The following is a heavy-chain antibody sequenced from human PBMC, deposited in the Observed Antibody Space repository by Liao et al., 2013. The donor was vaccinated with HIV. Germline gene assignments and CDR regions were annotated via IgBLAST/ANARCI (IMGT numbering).Heavy chain of an antibody. D-gene: IGHD2-15*01. CDR1: DGSFSGYY. J-gene: IGHJ4*02. Sequence: QVQLQQWGAGLLKPSETLSLTCAVYDGSFSGYYWSWIRQSPGKGLEWIGEINHSGSTNYNPSLKSRVTISVDTSKNQFSLKLSSVTAADTAVYYCARGGRRALLGGFPQRYWGQGTLVTVSS. CDR2: INHSGST. V-gene: IGHV4-34*01. CDR3: ARGGRRALLGGFPQRY.